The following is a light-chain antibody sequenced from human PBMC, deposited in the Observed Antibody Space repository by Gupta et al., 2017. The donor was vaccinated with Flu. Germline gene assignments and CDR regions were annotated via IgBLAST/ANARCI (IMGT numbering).Light chain of an antibody. CDR2: EVT. Sequence: NTISFTGTSSDIGSYNLVSWNQQFPGKTPKFIIYEVTKRPSGISNRFSVSKSGNTASLTISGLQAEGEAVYYGCSYAGGVGVIFGGGTRLTVL. CDR3: CSYAGGVGVI. CDR1: SSDIGSYNL. V-gene: IGLV2-23*02. J-gene: IGLJ2*01.